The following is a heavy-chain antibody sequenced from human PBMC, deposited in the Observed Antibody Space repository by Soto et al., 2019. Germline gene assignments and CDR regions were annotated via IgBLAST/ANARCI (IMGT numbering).Heavy chain of an antibody. V-gene: IGHV4-4*02. J-gene: IGHJ5*02. D-gene: IGHD6-13*01. CDR3: AGVVWGMTAAVTSGWFDT. CDR2: IYHSGNT. Sequence: QVQLQESGPGLVKPSGTLSLTCAVSGGSIISTNWWTWVRQAPGKGLEWIGEIYHSGNTKYTPSLKSRGTISVDKSNNQCSLRLRSVTPADTAPYYCAGVVWGMTAAVTSGWFDTWVQGTLVTVSS. CDR1: GGSIISTNW.